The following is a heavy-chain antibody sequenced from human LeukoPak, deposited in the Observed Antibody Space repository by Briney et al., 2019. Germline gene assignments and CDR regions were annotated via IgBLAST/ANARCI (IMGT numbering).Heavy chain of an antibody. CDR1: GGFFGGYY. V-gene: IGHV4-34*01. Sequence: SETLSLTCAVYGGFFGGYYWSWVRQSPGKGLEWIGEIDHTGSTHYNPSLKSRVTISVDTSRNQFSLKLSSVTAADTAVYYCARVRSGYYYYYYYMDVWGKGTTVTISS. CDR3: ARVRSGYYYYYYYMDV. D-gene: IGHD3-22*01. J-gene: IGHJ6*03. CDR2: IDHTGST.